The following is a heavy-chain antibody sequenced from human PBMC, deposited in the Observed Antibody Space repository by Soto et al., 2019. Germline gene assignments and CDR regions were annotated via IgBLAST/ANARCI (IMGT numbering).Heavy chain of an antibody. V-gene: IGHV3-33*01. J-gene: IGHJ4*02. CDR1: GFTFSSYG. CDR2: IWYDGSNK. D-gene: IGHD1-1*01. CDR3: ARGTDGYNSIFDY. Sequence: GGSLRLSCAASGFTFSSYGMHWVRQAPGKGLEWVAVIWYDGSNKYYADSVKGRFTISRDNSKNTLYLQMNSLRAEDTAVYYCARGTDGYNSIFDYWGQGTLVTVSS.